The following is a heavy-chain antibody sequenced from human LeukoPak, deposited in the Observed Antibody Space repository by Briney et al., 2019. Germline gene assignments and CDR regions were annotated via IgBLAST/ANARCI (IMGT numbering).Heavy chain of an antibody. CDR2: IIPIFGIA. Sequence: ASVKVSCKASGGTFSSYAISWVRQAPGQGLEWMGRIIPIFGIANYAQKFQGRVTITAVKSTSTAYMELSSLRSEDTAVYYCGGSGGSSLGYAADYWGQGTLVTVSS. CDR1: GGTFSSYA. D-gene: IGHD2-15*01. CDR3: GGSGGSSLGYAADY. J-gene: IGHJ4*02. V-gene: IGHV1-69*04.